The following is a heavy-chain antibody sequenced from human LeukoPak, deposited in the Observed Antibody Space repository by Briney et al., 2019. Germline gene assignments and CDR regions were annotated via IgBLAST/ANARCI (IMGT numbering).Heavy chain of an antibody. CDR2: ISSSGSTI. V-gene: IGHV3-48*04. J-gene: IGHJ4*02. D-gene: IGHD3-22*01. CDR3: AKDIYYDSSGLTFDY. CDR1: GFTFSSYS. Sequence: GGSLRLSCAASGFTFSSYSMNWVRQAPGKGLEWVSYISSSGSTIYYADSVKGRFTISRDNAKNSLYLQMNSLRAEDTALYYCAKDIYYDSSGLTFDYWGQGTLVTVSS.